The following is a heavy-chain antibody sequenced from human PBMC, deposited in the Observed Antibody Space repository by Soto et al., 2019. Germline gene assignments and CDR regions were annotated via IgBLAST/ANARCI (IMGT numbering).Heavy chain of an antibody. CDR1: GFTFSSYS. D-gene: IGHD6-13*01. CDR3: ASTAAGARYFHY. V-gene: IGHV3-48*01. CDR2: ISGTSNTI. J-gene: IGHJ4*02. Sequence: GGSLRLSCAASGFTFSSYSMNWVRQAPGKGLEWISYISGTSNTIYYADSVEGRFTISRDNAKNSLYLQMNSLRAEDTAVYFCASTAAGARYFHYWGQGTLVTVSS.